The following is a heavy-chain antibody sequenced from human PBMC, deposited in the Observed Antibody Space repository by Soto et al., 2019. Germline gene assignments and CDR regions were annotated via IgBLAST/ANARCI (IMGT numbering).Heavy chain of an antibody. CDR1: GFTFSSYG. CDR2: IWYDGSNK. D-gene: IGHD3-22*01. V-gene: IGHV3-33*01. J-gene: IGHJ1*01. Sequence: LRLSCAASGFTFSSYGMHWVRQAPGKGLEWVAVIWYDGSNKYYADSVKGRFTISRDNSKNTLYLQMNSLRAEDTAVYYCARDRSDDSSGYYSGEYFQHWGQGTLVTVSS. CDR3: ARDRSDDSSGYYSGEYFQH.